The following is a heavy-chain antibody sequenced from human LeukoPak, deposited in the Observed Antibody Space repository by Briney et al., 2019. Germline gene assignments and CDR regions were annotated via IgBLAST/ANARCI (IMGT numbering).Heavy chain of an antibody. Sequence: PSETLSLTCAVYGGSFSGYYWSWIRQPPGKGLEWIGEINHSGSTNYNPSLKSRVTISVDTSKNQFSLKLSSVTAADTAVYYCARTRSGNYYMVHSWFDPWGQGTLVTVSS. J-gene: IGHJ5*02. CDR2: INHSGST. CDR1: GGSFSGYY. V-gene: IGHV4-34*01. CDR3: ARTRSGNYYMVHSWFDP. D-gene: IGHD3-10*01.